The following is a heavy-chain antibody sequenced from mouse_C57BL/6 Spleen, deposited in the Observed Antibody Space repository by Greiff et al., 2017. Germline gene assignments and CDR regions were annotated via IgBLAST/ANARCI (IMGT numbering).Heavy chain of an antibody. CDR2: IYPRSGNT. J-gene: IGHJ1*03. CDR3: ARERGSSGYFDV. Sequence: QVQLQQSGAELARPGASVKLSCKASGYTFTSYGISWVKQRTGQGLEWIGEIYPRSGNTYYNEKFKGKATLTADKSSSTEYMELRSLTSEDSAVYFCARERGSSGYFDVWGTGTTVTVSS. D-gene: IGHD1-1*01. V-gene: IGHV1-81*01. CDR1: GYTFTSYG.